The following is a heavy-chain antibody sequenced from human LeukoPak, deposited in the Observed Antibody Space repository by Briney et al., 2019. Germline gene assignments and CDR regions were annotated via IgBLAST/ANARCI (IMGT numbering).Heavy chain of an antibody. CDR1: EFTFSSYT. Sequence: GESLRLSCAASEFTFSSYTMNWVRQAPGKGLEWVSSISSTSSYIYYADSVKGRFTLSRDNAKNSLYLQMNSLRAEDTAVYYCARAAYSYGPRGFDYWGQGTLVTVSS. V-gene: IGHV3-21*01. J-gene: IGHJ4*02. CDR3: ARAAYSYGPRGFDY. D-gene: IGHD5-18*01. CDR2: ISSTSSYI.